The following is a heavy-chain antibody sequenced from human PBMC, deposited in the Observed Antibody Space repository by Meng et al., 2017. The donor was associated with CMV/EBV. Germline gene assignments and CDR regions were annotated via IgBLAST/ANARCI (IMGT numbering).Heavy chain of an antibody. J-gene: IGHJ6*02. CDR3: ARRGGYCSSTSCYALYYYYYYYGMDV. CDR2: INHSGST. Sequence: SETLSLTCAVYGGSFSGYYWSWIRQPPGKGLEWIGEINHSGSTNYNPSLKSRVTISVDTSKNQFSLKLSSVTAADTAVYYCARRGGYCSSTSCYALYYYYYYYGMDVWGQGTTVTVSS. CDR1: GGSFSGYY. V-gene: IGHV4-34*01. D-gene: IGHD2-2*01.